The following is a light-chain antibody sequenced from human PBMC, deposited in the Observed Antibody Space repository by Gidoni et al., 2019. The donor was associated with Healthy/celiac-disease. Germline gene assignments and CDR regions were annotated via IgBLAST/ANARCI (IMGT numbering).Light chain of an antibody. Sequence: QSALTQPASVFGSPGQSIPITCTGTSSDVGGYNYVSWYQQHPGKAPKLMIYEVSNRPSGVSNRFSGSKSGNTASLTISGLQAEDEADYYCSSYTSSSTSHVVFGGGTKLTVL. CDR2: EVS. CDR3: SSYTSSSTSHVV. CDR1: SSDVGGYNY. V-gene: IGLV2-14*01. J-gene: IGLJ2*01.